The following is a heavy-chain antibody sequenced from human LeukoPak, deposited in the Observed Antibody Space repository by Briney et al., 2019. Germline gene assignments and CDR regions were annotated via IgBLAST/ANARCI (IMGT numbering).Heavy chain of an antibody. J-gene: IGHJ4*02. V-gene: IGHV4-39*01. Sequence: PSETLSLTCTVSGGSISSYYWGWIRQPPGKGLEWIGSIFYSGSTYYNPSLKSRVTISVDTSKNQFSLKLSSVTAADTALYYCASQYNLLVVAATPYYFDYWGQGTLVTVSS. CDR2: IFYSGST. CDR1: GGSISSYY. D-gene: IGHD2-15*01. CDR3: ASQYNLLVVAATPYYFDY.